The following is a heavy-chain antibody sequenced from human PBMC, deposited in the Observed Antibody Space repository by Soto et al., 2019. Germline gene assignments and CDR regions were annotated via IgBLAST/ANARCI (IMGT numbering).Heavy chain of an antibody. Sequence: SGGSLRLSCAASGFTFSSYAMHWVRQAPGKGLEWVAVISYDGSNKYYADSVKGRFTISRDNSKNTLYLQMNSLRAEDTAVYYCARGLYSTPLYWGQGTLVTVSS. CDR2: ISYDGSNK. D-gene: IGHD6-13*01. CDR1: GFTFSSYA. CDR3: ARGLYSTPLY. V-gene: IGHV3-30-3*01. J-gene: IGHJ4*02.